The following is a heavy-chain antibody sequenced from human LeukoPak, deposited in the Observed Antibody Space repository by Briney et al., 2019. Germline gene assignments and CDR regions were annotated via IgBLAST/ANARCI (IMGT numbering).Heavy chain of an antibody. CDR1: GYTFTGYY. J-gene: IGHJ4*02. Sequence: GASVKVSCKASGYTFTGYYIHWVRQAPGQGLELMGWINPNINGTNYAQKFQGRVTMTGDRSISTAYMELSRLRSDDTAVYYCARERTPGSGYGVDYWGQGTVVTVSS. CDR3: ARERTPGSGYGVDY. V-gene: IGHV1-2*02. CDR2: INPNINGT. D-gene: IGHD6-25*01.